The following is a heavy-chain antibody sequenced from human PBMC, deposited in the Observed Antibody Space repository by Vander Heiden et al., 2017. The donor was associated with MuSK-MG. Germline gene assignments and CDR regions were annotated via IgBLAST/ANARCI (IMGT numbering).Heavy chain of an antibody. CDR2: IYYSGST. CDR1: GGSLSSSSYY. CDR3: ARHAGYCSGGSCYMYYFDY. Sequence: QLQLQESGPGLVKPSETLSLTCTVSGGSLSSSSYYWGWIRQPPGKGLEWIGSIYYSGSTYYNPSLKSRVTISVDTSKNQFSLKLSSVTAADTAVYYCARHAGYCSGGSCYMYYFDYWGQGTLVTVSS. D-gene: IGHD2-15*01. J-gene: IGHJ4*02. V-gene: IGHV4-39*01.